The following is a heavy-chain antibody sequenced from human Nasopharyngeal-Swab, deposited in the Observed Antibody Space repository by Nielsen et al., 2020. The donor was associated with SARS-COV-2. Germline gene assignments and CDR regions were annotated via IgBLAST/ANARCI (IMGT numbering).Heavy chain of an antibody. Sequence: GGSLTLSCAASGFTFSSYSMNWVRQAPGKGLEWVSSISSKSSFIYYADSLKGRFTISRDNAKNSLYLQMNSLRAEDTALYYCARGGYYDSQPLNDYWGQGTLVTVSS. D-gene: IGHD3-22*01. V-gene: IGHV3-21*01. CDR2: ISSKSSFI. CDR3: ARGGYYDSQPLNDY. CDR1: GFTFSSYS. J-gene: IGHJ4*02.